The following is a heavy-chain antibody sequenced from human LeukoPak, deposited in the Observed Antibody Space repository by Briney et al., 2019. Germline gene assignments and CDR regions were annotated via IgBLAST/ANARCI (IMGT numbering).Heavy chain of an antibody. CDR1: GGTFSSYA. V-gene: IGHV1-69*13. D-gene: IGHD5-18*01. J-gene: IGHJ5*02. Sequence: GASVTVSCKASGGTFSSYAISWVRQAPGQGLEWMGGIIPIFGTANYAQKFQGRVTITADESTSTAYMELSSLRSEDTAVYYCAREGYSYGLSDWFDPWGQGTPVTVSS. CDR2: IIPIFGTA. CDR3: AREGYSYGLSDWFDP.